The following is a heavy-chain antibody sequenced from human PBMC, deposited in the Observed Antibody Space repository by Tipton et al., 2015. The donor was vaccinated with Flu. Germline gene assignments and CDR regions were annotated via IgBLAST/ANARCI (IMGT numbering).Heavy chain of an antibody. CDR2: ISSSAGTI. CDR1: GSTFSDHY. J-gene: IGHJ4*02. Sequence: SLRLSCAASGSTFSDHYMNWVRQAPGKGLEWVSCISSSAGTIYYADSVKGRFTISRDNAKNSLYLQMNSLRAEDTAVYYCARGGRGNSFPSDYWGQGTLVTVSS. V-gene: IGHV3-11*01. D-gene: IGHD6-13*01. CDR3: ARGGRGNSFPSDY.